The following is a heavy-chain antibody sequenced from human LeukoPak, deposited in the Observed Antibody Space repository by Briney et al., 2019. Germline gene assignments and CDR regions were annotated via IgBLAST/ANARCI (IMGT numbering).Heavy chain of an antibody. CDR3: ARDLKRVDY. J-gene: IGHJ4*02. CDR2: ISSSSSYI. V-gene: IGHV3-21*01. Sequence: PGRSLRLSCAASGFTFSSYSMNWVRQAPGKGLEWVSSISSSSSYIYYADSVRGRFTISRDNAKNSLYLQMNSLRAEDTAVYCCARDLKRVDYWGQGTLVTVSS. CDR1: GFTFSSYS.